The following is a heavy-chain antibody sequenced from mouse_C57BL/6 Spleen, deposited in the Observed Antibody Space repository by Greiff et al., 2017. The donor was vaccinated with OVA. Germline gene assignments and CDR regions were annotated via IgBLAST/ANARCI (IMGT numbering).Heavy chain of an antibody. V-gene: IGHV5-6*01. CDR3: ARNYGSSGDAMDY. D-gene: IGHD1-1*01. CDR2: ISSGGSYT. CDR1: GFTFSSYG. Sequence: EVQLVESGGDLVKPGGSLKLSCAASGFTFSSYGMSWVRQTPDKRLEWVATISSGGSYTYYPDSVKGRFPISRDNAKHTLYLQMSSLKSEDTAMYYCARNYGSSGDAMDYWGQGTSVTVSS. J-gene: IGHJ4*01.